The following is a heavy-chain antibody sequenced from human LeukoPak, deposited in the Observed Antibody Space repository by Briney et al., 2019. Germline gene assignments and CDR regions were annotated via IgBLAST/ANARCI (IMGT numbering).Heavy chain of an antibody. CDR2: ISGSGGST. J-gene: IGHJ4*02. Sequence: PGGSLRLSCAASGFTFSSYAMSWVRQAPEKGLEWVSAISGSGGSTYYADSVKGRFTISRDNSKNTLYPQMNSLRAEDTAVYYCAKEGQGVPAAMAFDYWGQGTLVTVSS. V-gene: IGHV3-23*01. CDR3: AKEGQGVPAAMAFDY. D-gene: IGHD2-2*01. CDR1: GFTFSSYA.